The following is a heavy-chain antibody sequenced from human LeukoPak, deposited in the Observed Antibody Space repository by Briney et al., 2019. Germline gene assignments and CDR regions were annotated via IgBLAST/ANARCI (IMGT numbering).Heavy chain of an antibody. J-gene: IGHJ4*02. CDR3: ARGTVVAATPHFDY. V-gene: IGHV4-39*07. Sequence: PSETLSLTCSVSGGSISSSSYYWGWIRQPPGKGLEWIGTFHYSGSTYYNPSLKSRVTISVNMSKNQFSLKLISVTAADTAVYYCARGTVVAATPHFDYWGQGTLVTVSS. CDR1: GGSISSSSYY. D-gene: IGHD2-15*01. CDR2: FHYSGST.